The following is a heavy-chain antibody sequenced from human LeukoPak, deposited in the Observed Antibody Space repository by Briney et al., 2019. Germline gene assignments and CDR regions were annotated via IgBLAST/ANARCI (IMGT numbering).Heavy chain of an antibody. CDR2: IYYSGST. CDR3: ARAVSGDCGGDCYSLDY. CDR1: GGSISSYY. D-gene: IGHD2-21*02. J-gene: IGHJ4*02. Sequence: SETLSLTCTVSGGSISSYYWGWIRQPPGKGLEWIGSIYYSGSTYYNPSLKSRVTISVDTSKNQFSLKLSSVAAADTAVYYCARAVSGDCGGDCYSLDYWGQGTLVTVSS. V-gene: IGHV4-39*07.